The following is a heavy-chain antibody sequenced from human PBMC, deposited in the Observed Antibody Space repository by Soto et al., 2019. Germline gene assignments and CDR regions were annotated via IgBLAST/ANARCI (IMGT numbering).Heavy chain of an antibody. V-gene: IGHV3-23*01. CDR2: ISGSGTYT. Sequence: TGGSLRLSCAASGFIFSSYAMSWVRQAPGKGLEWVSAISGSGTYTYYPDSVKGRFTISRDHSKSTLYLQMNSLRAEDTAVYYCAKDSLSTPRDFDYWGQGTLVTVSS. CDR1: GFIFSSYA. CDR3: AKDSLSTPRDFDY. J-gene: IGHJ4*02.